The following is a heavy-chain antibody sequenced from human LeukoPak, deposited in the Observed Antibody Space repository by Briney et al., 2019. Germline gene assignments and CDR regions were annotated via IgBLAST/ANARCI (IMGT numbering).Heavy chain of an antibody. J-gene: IGHJ6*03. CDR1: GFTVSSNY. CDR3: ASGSGSYRTPYYYMDV. V-gene: IGHV3-53*01. Sequence: GGSLRLSCAASGFTVSSNYMSWVRQAPGKGLEWVSVIYSGGSTYYADSVKGRFAISRDNSKNTLYLQMNSLRAEDTAVYYCASGSGSYRTPYYYMDVWGTGTTVTVSS. CDR2: IYSGGST. D-gene: IGHD3-10*01.